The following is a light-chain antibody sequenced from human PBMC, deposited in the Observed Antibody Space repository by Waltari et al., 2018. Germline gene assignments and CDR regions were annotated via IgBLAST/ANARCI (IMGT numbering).Light chain of an antibody. J-gene: IGKJ1*01. CDR1: QSIRSN. V-gene: IGKV3-15*01. Sequence: EIVMTQSPATLSVFPGERATLSCRARQSIRSNLAWYQHKPGQAPRLLIYGASTRATGIPARFSCSGSGTEFTLTISSLQSEDFAVYFCQQYDNWLGTFGQGTKVEIK. CDR2: GAS. CDR3: QQYDNWLGT.